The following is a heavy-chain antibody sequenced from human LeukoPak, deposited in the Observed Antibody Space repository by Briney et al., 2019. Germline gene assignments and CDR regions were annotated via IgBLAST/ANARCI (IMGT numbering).Heavy chain of an antibody. CDR2: ISAYNGNT. CDR3: ARAYCSGGSCFDY. V-gene: IGHV1-18*04. J-gene: IGHJ4*02. CDR1: GYTFTSYG. D-gene: IGHD2-15*01. Sequence: ASVKVSCKASGYTFTSYGISWVRQAPGQGLEWMGWISAYNGNTNYAQKLQGRVTMTTDTSTSTVYMELRSLRSDDTAVYYCARAYCSGGSCFDYWGQGTLVTVSS.